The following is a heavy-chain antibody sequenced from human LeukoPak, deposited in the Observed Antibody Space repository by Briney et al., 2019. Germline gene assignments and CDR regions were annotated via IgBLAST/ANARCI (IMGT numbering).Heavy chain of an antibody. CDR1: GFTFSSYW. Sequence: GGSLRLSCAASGFTFSSYWMSWVRQAPGKGLEWVANIKQDGSEKYYVDSVKGRFTISRDNAKNSLYLHMNSLRAEDTAVYYCARTGPYNWNYRTRYYYMDVWGKGTTVTVSS. J-gene: IGHJ6*03. V-gene: IGHV3-7*01. CDR3: ARTGPYNWNYRTRYYYMDV. D-gene: IGHD1-7*01. CDR2: IKQDGSEK.